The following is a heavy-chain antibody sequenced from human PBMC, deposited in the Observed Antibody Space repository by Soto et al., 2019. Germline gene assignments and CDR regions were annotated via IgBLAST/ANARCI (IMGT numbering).Heavy chain of an antibody. CDR1: GFTFSSYA. Sequence: EVQLLESGGGLVQSGGSLRLSCAASGFTFSSYAMSWVRQAPGKGLEWVSGISVSGGTTHYADSVKGRFTISRDNSKNTVYLQMNSLRAEDTAVYYCAKSRGSGSLYYYGMDVWGQGTTVTVSS. V-gene: IGHV3-23*01. CDR2: ISVSGGTT. CDR3: AKSRGSGSLYYYGMDV. J-gene: IGHJ6*02. D-gene: IGHD3-10*01.